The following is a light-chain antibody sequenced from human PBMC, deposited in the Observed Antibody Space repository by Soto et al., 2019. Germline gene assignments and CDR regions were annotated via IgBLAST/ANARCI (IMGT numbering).Light chain of an antibody. CDR1: QAITDY. J-gene: IGKJ1*01. Sequence: DIQMTQSPSTLSASVGDRVTITCRASQAITDYLAWYQQKPGQVPNLLIFAASTLQSGVPSRFSGSGSGTYFTLTITGLQPEDVATYYCQNYNSAPWTFGQGTTGDI. V-gene: IGKV1-27*01. CDR3: QNYNSAPWT. CDR2: AAS.